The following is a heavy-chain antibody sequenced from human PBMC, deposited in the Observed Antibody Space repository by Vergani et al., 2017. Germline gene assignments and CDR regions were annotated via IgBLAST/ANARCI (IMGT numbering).Heavy chain of an antibody. Sequence: EVQLVESGGGLVKPGGSLRLSCAASGFTFSSYSMNWVRQAPGKGLEWVSSISSSSSYIYYADSVKGRFTISRDNAKNSLYLRMNSLRAEDTAVYYCAGSSYFDWPDAFDIWGQGTMVTVSS. CDR2: ISSSSSYI. V-gene: IGHV3-21*01. CDR1: GFTFSSYS. J-gene: IGHJ3*02. CDR3: AGSSYFDWPDAFDI. D-gene: IGHD3-9*01.